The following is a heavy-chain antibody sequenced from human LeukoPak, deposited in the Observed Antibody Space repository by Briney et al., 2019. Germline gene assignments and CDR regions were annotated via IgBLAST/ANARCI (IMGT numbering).Heavy chain of an antibody. Sequence: GGSLRLSCAASGFTFSSYGMHWVRQAPGKGLERVAFIRYDGSNKYYADSVKGRFTISRDNSKNTLYLQMNSLRAEDTAVYYCAREVNYYDSSGYPDAFDIWGQGTMVTVSS. CDR3: AREVNYYDSSGYPDAFDI. CDR2: IRYDGSNK. CDR1: GFTFSSYG. J-gene: IGHJ3*02. D-gene: IGHD3-22*01. V-gene: IGHV3-30*02.